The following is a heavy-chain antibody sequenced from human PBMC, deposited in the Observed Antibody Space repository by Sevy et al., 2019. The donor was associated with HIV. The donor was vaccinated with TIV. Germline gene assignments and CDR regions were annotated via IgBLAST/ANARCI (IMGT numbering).Heavy chain of an antibody. J-gene: IGHJ4*02. V-gene: IGHV3-7*01. Sequence: GGSLRLSCAASGLIVSNSWMRWVRQAPGKGLEWVATIKEDGSDEYYVDSMKGRFIVSRDNAKNSVFLQMNSLRDEDKAVYYCVKGTGAYWGQGAMVTVSS. CDR1: GLIVSNSW. D-gene: IGHD3-10*01. CDR2: IKEDGSDE. CDR3: VKGTGAY.